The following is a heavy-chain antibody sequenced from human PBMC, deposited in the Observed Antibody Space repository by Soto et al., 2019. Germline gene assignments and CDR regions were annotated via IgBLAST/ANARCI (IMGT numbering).Heavy chain of an antibody. CDR2: ISAYNGNT. D-gene: IGHD5-12*01. CDR3: ERESAGYPGGSLYYMDV. J-gene: IGHJ6*03. Sequence: ASVKVSCKASGYTFTSYGISWVRQAPGQGLEWMGWISAYNGNTNYAQKLQGRVTMTTDTSTSTAYMELRSLRSDDTAVYYCERESAGYPGGSLYYMDVWGKGTTVTVSS. CDR1: GYTFTSYG. V-gene: IGHV1-18*01.